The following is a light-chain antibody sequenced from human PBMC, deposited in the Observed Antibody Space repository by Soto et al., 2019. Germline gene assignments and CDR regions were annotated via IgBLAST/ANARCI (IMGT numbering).Light chain of an antibody. CDR1: SSDVGNYNL. Sequence: QSVLTQPASVSWSPGQSITISCTGTSSDVGNYNLVSWYQQHPGKAPKLMIYEGSKRPSGVSNRFSGSKSGNTASLTISILLAEDEADYYCCSYAGSSTYVFRTGTQGTVL. CDR3: CSYAGSSTYV. V-gene: IGLV2-23*01. J-gene: IGLJ1*01. CDR2: EGS.